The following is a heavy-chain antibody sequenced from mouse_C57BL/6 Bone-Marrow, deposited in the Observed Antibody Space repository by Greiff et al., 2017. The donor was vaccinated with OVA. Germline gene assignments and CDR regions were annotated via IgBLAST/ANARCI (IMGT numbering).Heavy chain of an antibody. D-gene: IGHD1-1*01. CDR3: AYYYGSSYKYFDV. CDR2: ISGGGGNT. V-gene: IGHV5-9*01. CDR1: GFTFSSYT. J-gene: IGHJ1*03. Sequence: EVQLVESGGGLVKPGGSLKLSCAASGFTFSSYTMSWVRQTPEKRLEWVATISGGGGNTYYPDSVKGRFTISRDNAKNTLHLQMSSLRSEDTALYYCAYYYGSSYKYFDVWGTGTTVTVSS.